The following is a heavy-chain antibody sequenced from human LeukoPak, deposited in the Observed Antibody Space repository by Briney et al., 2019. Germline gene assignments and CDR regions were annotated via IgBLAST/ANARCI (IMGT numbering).Heavy chain of an antibody. J-gene: IGHJ4*02. CDR2: ISWNSGSI. CDR1: GFTFDDYA. V-gene: IGHV3-9*01. D-gene: IGHD3-22*01. CDR3: AKGDHYYDSSGIDY. Sequence: GGSLRLSCAASGFTFDDYAMHWVRQAPGKGLEWVSGISWNSGSIGYADSVKGRFTISRDNAKNSLYLQMNSLRAEDTALYYCAKGDHYYDSSGIDYWGQGTLVTVSS.